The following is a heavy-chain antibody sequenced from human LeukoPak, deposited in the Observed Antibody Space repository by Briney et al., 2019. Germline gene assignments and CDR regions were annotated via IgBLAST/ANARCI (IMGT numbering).Heavy chain of an antibody. CDR3: ASYYGDYDRLDY. V-gene: IGHV1-18*01. CDR2: ISAYNGNT. J-gene: IGHJ4*02. CDR1: GGTFSSYA. Sequence: ASVKVSCKASGGTFSSYAISWVRQAPGQGLEWMGWISAYNGNTNYAQKFQGRVTMTTDTSTSTAYMELRSLRSEDTAVYYCASYYGDYDRLDYWGQGTLVTVYS. D-gene: IGHD4-17*01.